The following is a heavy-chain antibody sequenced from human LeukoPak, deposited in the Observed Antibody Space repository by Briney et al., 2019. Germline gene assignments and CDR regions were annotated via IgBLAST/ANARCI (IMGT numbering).Heavy chain of an antibody. CDR2: ISGSGGST. V-gene: IGHV3-23*01. CDR3: AKGKDSGYDFAFDY. D-gene: IGHD5-12*01. J-gene: IGHJ4*02. CDR1: GFTFSSYA. Sequence: GGSLRLSCAASGFTFSSYAMSWVLQAPGKGLEWVSAISGSGGSTYYADSAKGRFTISRDNSKNTLYLQMNSLRAEDTAVYYCAKGKDSGYDFAFDYWGQGTLVTVSS.